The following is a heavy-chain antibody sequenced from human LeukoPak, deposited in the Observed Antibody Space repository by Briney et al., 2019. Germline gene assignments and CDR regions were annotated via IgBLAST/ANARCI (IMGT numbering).Heavy chain of an antibody. V-gene: IGHV4-59*01. J-gene: IGHJ4*02. D-gene: IGHD5-18*01. Sequence: PSETLSLTCTVSGGSISSYYWSWIRQPPGKGLEWIGYIYYSGSTNYNPSLKSRVTISVDTSKNQFSLKLSSVTAADTAVYYCARGGYSYGHFYYWGQGTLVTVSS. CDR3: ARGGYSYGHFYY. CDR2: IYYSGST. CDR1: GGSISSYY.